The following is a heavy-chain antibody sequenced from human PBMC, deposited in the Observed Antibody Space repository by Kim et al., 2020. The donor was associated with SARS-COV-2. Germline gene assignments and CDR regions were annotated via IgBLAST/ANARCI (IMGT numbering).Heavy chain of an antibody. J-gene: IGHJ2*01. CDR1: GFTFSSYS. V-gene: IGHV3-21*01. CDR3: ARAPRGYCSSTSCQEPWYFDL. D-gene: IGHD2-2*01. Sequence: GGSLRLSCAASGFTFSSYSMNWVRQAPGKGLEWVSSISSSSSYIYYADSVKGRFTISRDNAKNSLYLQMNSLRAEDTAVYYCARAPRGYCSSTSCQEPWYFDLWGRGTLVTVSS. CDR2: ISSSSSYI.